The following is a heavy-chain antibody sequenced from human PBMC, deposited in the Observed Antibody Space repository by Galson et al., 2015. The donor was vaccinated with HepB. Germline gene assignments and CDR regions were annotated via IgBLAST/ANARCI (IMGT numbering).Heavy chain of an antibody. D-gene: IGHD3-3*01. V-gene: IGHV5-10-1*01. CDR3: AREVIILASYYYGMDV. J-gene: IGHJ6*02. CDR1: GYSFTSYW. Sequence: QSGAEVKKPGESLRISCKGSGYSFTSYWISWVRQMPGKGLEWMGRTDPSDSYTNYSPSFQGHVTISADKSISTAYLQWSSLKASDTAMYYCAREVIILASYYYGMDVWGQGTTVTVSS. CDR2: TDPSDSYT.